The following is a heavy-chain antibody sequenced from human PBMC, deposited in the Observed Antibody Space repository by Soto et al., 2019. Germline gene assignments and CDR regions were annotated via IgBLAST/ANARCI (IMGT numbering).Heavy chain of an antibody. D-gene: IGHD6-19*01. CDR2: TYFNSKWYN. J-gene: IGHJ5*02. Sequence: QVQLQQSGPGLLKPSQTLSLTCDVSGYSVSTYSAAWNWIRQSPSRGLERLGGTYFNSKWYNDYAVSVESRITTNPETSKNKSSLQLTSVTAEDTAVYFCARSWGSGWYLDHWGPGTLVNVSS. CDR3: ARSWGSGWYLDH. V-gene: IGHV6-1*01. CDR1: GYSVSTYSAA.